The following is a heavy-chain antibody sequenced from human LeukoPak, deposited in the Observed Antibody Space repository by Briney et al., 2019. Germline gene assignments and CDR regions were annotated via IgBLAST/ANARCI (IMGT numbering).Heavy chain of an antibody. D-gene: IGHD1-26*01. CDR2: ISWNSGSI. CDR1: GFTFDDYA. Sequence: GGSLRLSCAASGFTFDDYAMHWVRQAPGKGLEWVSGISWNSGSIGYADPVKGRFTISRDNAKNSLYLQMNSLRAEDTAFYYCAKDREHSGTYSEYDYWGQGTLVTVSS. J-gene: IGHJ4*02. CDR3: AKDREHSGTYSEYDY. V-gene: IGHV3-9*01.